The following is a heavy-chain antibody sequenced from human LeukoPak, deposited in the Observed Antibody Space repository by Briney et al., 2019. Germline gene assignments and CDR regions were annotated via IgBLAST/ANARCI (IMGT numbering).Heavy chain of an antibody. V-gene: IGHV4-59*01. CDR1: GGSISSYY. J-gene: IGHJ6*03. Sequence: PSETLSLTCTVSGGSISSYYWSWIRQPPGKGLEWIGYIHYSGNTNYNPSLKSRVTISLVTSKNQFSLKLSSVTAADTAVYYCTRGSIAYYYMDVWGKGTTVTISS. CDR2: IHYSGNT. D-gene: IGHD3-22*01. CDR3: TRGSIAYYYMDV.